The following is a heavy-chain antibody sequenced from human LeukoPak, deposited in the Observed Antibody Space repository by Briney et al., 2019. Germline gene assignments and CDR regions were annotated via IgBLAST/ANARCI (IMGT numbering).Heavy chain of an antibody. CDR2: ISSDGDST. CDR1: GFTFSTYP. V-gene: IGHV3-64D*06. Sequence: GGSLRLSCSASGFTFSTYPMHWVRQAPGRGLEYVSSISSDGDSTYYADSVKGRFTISRDNSKNTLYLQTSNLRAEDTAVYYCARAYYDSSGYLDAFDIWGQGTMVTVSS. J-gene: IGHJ3*02. CDR3: ARAYYDSSGYLDAFDI. D-gene: IGHD3-22*01.